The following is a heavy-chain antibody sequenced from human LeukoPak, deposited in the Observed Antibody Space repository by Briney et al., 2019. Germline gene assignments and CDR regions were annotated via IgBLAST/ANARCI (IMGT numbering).Heavy chain of an antibody. V-gene: IGHV4-39*01. CDR2: IYYSGST. D-gene: IGHD5-12*01. CDR1: GGSISSSSYY. CDR3: ARKDPGYSGYSDFDY. Sequence: SETLSLTCTVSGGSISSSSYYWGWIRQPPGKGLEWIGSIYYSGSTYYNPSLKSRVTISVDTSKNQFSLKLSSVTAADTAVYYCARKDPGYSGYSDFDYWGQGTLVTVSS. J-gene: IGHJ4*02.